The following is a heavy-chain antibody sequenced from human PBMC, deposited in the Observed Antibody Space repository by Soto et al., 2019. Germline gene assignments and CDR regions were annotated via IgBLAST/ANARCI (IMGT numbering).Heavy chain of an antibody. CDR1: GFTFSSYA. J-gene: IGHJ4*02. CDR2: ISGSGGST. V-gene: IGHV3-23*01. Sequence: GGSLRLSCAASGFTFSSYAMSWVRQAPGKGLEWVSAISGSGGSTYYADSVKGRFTISRDNSKNTLYLQMNSLRAEDTAVYYCAKYGGGGWYYDISGYYYWGKGPLVTVPS. CDR3: AKYGGGGWYYDISGYYY. D-gene: IGHD3-22*01.